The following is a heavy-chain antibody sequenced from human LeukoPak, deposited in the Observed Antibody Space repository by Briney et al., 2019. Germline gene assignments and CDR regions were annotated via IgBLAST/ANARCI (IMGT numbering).Heavy chain of an antibody. CDR2: ISSRTSSHT. CDR1: GFTFSEYY. D-gene: IGHD4-17*01. CDR3: ARVKGDYCVDY. J-gene: IGHJ4*02. V-gene: IGHV3-11*06. Sequence: PGGSLRLSCAASGFTFSEYYMSWIRQAPGKGLEWVSYISSRTSSHTKYADSVKGRFTISRDNAKNSLYLQMNSLRAEDTVVYYCARVKGDYCVDYWGQGTVVTVSS.